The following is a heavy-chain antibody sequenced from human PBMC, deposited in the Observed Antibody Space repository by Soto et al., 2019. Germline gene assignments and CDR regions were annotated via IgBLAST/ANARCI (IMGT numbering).Heavy chain of an antibody. V-gene: IGHV5-51*01. CDR3: ARHLGYYDSSGFYAFDI. CDR1: GYSFSTFS. J-gene: IGHJ3*02. CDR2: IYPGDSDT. D-gene: IGHD3-22*01. Sequence: LKISFTCSGYSFSTFSIGWVRQLPGKGLEWMGIIYPGDSDTRYSPSFQGQVTISADKSISTAYLQWSSLKASDTAMYYCARHLGYYDSSGFYAFDIWGQGTMVTVSS.